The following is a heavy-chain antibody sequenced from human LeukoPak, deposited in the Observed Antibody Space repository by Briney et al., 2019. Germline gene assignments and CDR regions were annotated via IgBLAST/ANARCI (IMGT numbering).Heavy chain of an antibody. CDR2: ISSSGSYI. Sequence: GGSLRLSCAASGFTFSSYTMNWVRQAPGKGLEWVSSISSSGSYISYADSVKGRFTISRDNSKNTLYLQMNSLRAEDTAVYYCAKGGLAGQFYYYYMDVWGKGTTVTISS. CDR1: GFTFSSYT. V-gene: IGHV3-21*04. D-gene: IGHD3-16*01. CDR3: AKGGLAGQFYYYYMDV. J-gene: IGHJ6*03.